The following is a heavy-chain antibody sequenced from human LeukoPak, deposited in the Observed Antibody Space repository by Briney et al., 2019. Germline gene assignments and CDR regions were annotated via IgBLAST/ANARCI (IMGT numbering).Heavy chain of an antibody. CDR3: ARGIDYYGSGSYPLHFQH. V-gene: IGHV3-33*01. J-gene: IGHJ1*01. CDR2: IWYDGSNK. CDR1: GFTFSSYG. D-gene: IGHD3-10*01. Sequence: GGSLRLSCAASGFTFSSYGMHWVRQAPGKGLERVAVIWYDGSNKYYADSVKGRFTISRDNSKNTLYLQMNSLRAEDTAVYYCARGIDYYGSGSYPLHFQHWGQGTLVTVSS.